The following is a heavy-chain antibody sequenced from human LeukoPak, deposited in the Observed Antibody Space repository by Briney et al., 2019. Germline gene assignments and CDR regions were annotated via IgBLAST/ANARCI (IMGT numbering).Heavy chain of an antibody. Sequence: SETLSLTCTVSGGSISSYYWSWIRQPPGKGLEWIGYIYYSGSTNYNPSLKSRVTISVDTSKNQFSLKLSSVTAADTAVYSCARGGVPAGGAFDIWGQGTMVTVSS. CDR3: ARGGVPAGGAFDI. CDR1: GGSISSYY. J-gene: IGHJ3*02. V-gene: IGHV4-59*01. CDR2: IYYSGST. D-gene: IGHD2-2*01.